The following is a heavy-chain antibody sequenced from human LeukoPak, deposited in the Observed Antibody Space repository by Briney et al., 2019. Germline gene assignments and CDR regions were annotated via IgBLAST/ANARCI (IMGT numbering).Heavy chain of an antibody. CDR2: IYYSGST. CDR1: GGSISSYY. V-gene: IGHV4-59*01. Sequence: SETLSLTCTVSGGSISSYYRSWIRQPPGKGLEWIGYIYYSGSTNYNPSLKSRVTISVDTSKNQFSLKLSSVTAADTAVYYCAREPSGYSSGWYGAYFDYWGQGTLVTVSS. CDR3: AREPSGYSSGWYGAYFDY. D-gene: IGHD6-19*01. J-gene: IGHJ4*02.